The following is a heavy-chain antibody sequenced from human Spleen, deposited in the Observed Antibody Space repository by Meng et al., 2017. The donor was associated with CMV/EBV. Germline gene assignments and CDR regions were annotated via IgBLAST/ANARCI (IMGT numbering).Heavy chain of an antibody. CDR3: ATEKMGSVGY. D-gene: IGHD2-15*01. Sequence: QVQLQESGPGRVKPSQTLSLTCTVSGGSISSGDYYWSWIRQPPGKGLEWIGRIYTSGSTNYNPSLKSRVTMSVDTSKNQFSLKLSSVTAADTAVYYCATEKMGSVGYWGQGTLVTVFS. V-gene: IGHV4-61*02. CDR1: GGSISSGDYY. J-gene: IGHJ4*02. CDR2: IYTSGST.